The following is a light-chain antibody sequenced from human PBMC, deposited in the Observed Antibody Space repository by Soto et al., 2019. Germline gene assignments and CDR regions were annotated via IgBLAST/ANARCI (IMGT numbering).Light chain of an antibody. CDR3: SAFTPDNFVI. J-gene: IGLJ2*01. V-gene: IGLV2-14*03. CDR1: SSNVGNSIY. CDR2: DVS. Sequence: QSALTQPASVSGSPGQSITISCTGTSSNVGNSIYVSWYQHHPGKAPKLAIYDVSDRPSGISDRFSASKSGNTASLPISGLQADDEADYYCSAFTPDNFVIFGGGTKLTVL.